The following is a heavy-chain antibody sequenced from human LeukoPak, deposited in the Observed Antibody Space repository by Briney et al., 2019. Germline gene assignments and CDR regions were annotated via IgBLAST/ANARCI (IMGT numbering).Heavy chain of an antibody. CDR3: ARARGAEAIDY. CDR1: GGSVSGYY. V-gene: IGHV4-34*01. CDR2: INHTGNT. D-gene: IGHD6-25*01. Sequence: SETLSLTCTVSGGSVSGYYWSWIRQPPGKGLEWIGEINHTGNTNYNPSLKSRVTISTDTSKNQFSLKLSSVTAADTAVYYCARARGAEAIDYWGQGTLVTVAS. J-gene: IGHJ4*01.